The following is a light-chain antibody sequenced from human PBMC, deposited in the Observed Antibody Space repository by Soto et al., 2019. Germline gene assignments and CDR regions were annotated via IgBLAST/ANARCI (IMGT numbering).Light chain of an antibody. V-gene: IGKV1-27*01. J-gene: IGKJ3*01. CDR3: QQYNSAPFT. CDR1: QGISNY. CDR2: AES. Sequence: DIQMAQSPSSLSASVGDRVTITCRASQGISNYLDWYQQKLGKVPKLLIYAESTLQSGVPSRFSGSGSGTDFTLTITSLQPDDVATYYCQQYNSAPFTFGPGTKVDIK.